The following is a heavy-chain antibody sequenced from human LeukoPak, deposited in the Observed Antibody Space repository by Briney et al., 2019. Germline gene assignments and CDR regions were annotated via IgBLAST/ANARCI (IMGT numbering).Heavy chain of an antibody. CDR1: GFTVSSNY. D-gene: IGHD4-17*01. CDR3: ARIGDKEIDY. Sequence: PGRSLRLSCAASGFTVSSNYMSWVRQAPGKGLEWVSVIYSGGSTYYTDSVKGRFTISRDNSKNTLYLQMNSLRAEDTAVYYCARIGDKEIDYWGQGTLVTVTS. CDR2: IYSGGST. J-gene: IGHJ4*02. V-gene: IGHV3-53*01.